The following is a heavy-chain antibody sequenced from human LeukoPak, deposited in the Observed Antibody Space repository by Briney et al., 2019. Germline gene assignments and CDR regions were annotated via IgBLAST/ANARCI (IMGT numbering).Heavy chain of an antibody. J-gene: IGHJ4*02. CDR1: VFSLSTSGMC. Sequence: SGPTLVNPTQTLTLTCTFSVFSLSTSGMCINWIRQPPGKSLEWLALIDGDDDTNYSTSLKTRLTISKDTSKNQVVLTMTNMDPVDTATYYCARLHYSSAWGPSNFDYWGQGILVTVSS. CDR3: ARLHYSSAWGPSNFDY. D-gene: IGHD6-25*01. V-gene: IGHV2-70*13. CDR2: IDGDDDT.